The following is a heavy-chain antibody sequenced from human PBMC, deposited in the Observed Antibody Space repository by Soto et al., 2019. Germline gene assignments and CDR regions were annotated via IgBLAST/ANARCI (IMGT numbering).Heavy chain of an antibody. CDR1: GFSLGPYG. D-gene: IGHD1-1*01. J-gene: IGHJ4*02. CDR3: ARWNGFGDS. V-gene: IGHV3-23*01. CDR2: FSGGSGAI. Sequence: GSLRLSCAVSGFSLGPYGVTWVRQTPEKGLEWVTGFSGGSGAIFYADSVRGRFTISRDSSTAYLQMNNLRPEDTAVYFCARWNGFGDSWGQGSLVTVSS.